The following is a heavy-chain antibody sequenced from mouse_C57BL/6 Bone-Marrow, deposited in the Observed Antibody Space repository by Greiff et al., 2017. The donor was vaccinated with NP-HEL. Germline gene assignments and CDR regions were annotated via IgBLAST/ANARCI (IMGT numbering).Heavy chain of an antibody. CDR1: GFTFSSYA. D-gene: IGHD3-1*01. J-gene: IGHJ1*03. Sequence: DVKLVESGGGLVKPGGSLKLSCAASGFTFSSYAMSWVRQTPEKRLEWVATISDGGSYTYYPDNVKGRFTISRDNAKNNLYLQMSHLKSEDTAMYYCARGLRIWYFDVWGTGTTVTVSS. CDR2: ISDGGSYT. CDR3: ARGLRIWYFDV. V-gene: IGHV5-4*03.